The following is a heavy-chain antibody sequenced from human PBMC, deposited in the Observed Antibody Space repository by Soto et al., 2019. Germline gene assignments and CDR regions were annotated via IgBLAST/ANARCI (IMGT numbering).Heavy chain of an antibody. D-gene: IGHD5-12*01. CDR1: GYTFTSYS. CDR2: INPSGGST. J-gene: IGHJ6*02. Sequence: ASVKVSCKASGYTFTSYSMPGVRQAPGQRLEWMGIINPSGGSTSYAQKFQGRVTMTRDTSTSTVYMELSSLRSEDTAVYYCAREQRGERWLRWEYYYGMDVWGQGTTVTVSS. V-gene: IGHV1-46*01. CDR3: AREQRGERWLRWEYYYGMDV.